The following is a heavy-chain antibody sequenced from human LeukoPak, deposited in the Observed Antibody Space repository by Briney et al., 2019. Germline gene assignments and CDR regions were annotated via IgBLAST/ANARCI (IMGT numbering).Heavy chain of an antibody. CDR1: GFTFSSYS. CDR3: ARWFTASFDY. V-gene: IGHV3-48*02. J-gene: IGHJ4*02. Sequence: PGGSLRLTCAASGFTFSSYSMNWVRQAPGKGLEWVSYISSSSSTIYYADSVKGRVTISRDNAKNLLYLQMNSLRDEDTAVYSCARWFTASFDYWGQGALVTVSS. D-gene: IGHD3-10*01. CDR2: ISSSSSTI.